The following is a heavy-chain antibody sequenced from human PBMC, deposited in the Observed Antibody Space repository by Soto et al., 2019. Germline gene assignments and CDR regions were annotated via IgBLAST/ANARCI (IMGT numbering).Heavy chain of an antibody. Sequence: EVQLLESGGGLVQPGGSLRLSCTASGFTFKSHAMTWVRQAPGKGLEWVSGLSDSGSSTYYADSVKGRFTISRDNFMNTVYLQMNTLRVEDTAVYYCAKVSSSWYSGFFDLWGQGTRVTVSS. D-gene: IGHD6-13*01. CDR1: GFTFKSHA. CDR2: LSDSGSST. V-gene: IGHV3-23*01. CDR3: AKVSSSWYSGFFDL. J-gene: IGHJ4*02.